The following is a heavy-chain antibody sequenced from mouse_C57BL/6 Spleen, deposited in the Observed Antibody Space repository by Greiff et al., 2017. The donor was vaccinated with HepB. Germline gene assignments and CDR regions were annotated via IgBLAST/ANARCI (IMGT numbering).Heavy chain of an antibody. CDR1: GYSITSGYY. J-gene: IGHJ4*01. CDR3: ARVRPYYAMDY. CDR2: ISYDGSN. V-gene: IGHV3-6*01. Sequence: EESGPGLVKPSQSLSLTCSVTGYSITSGYYWNWIRQFPGNKLEWMGYISYDGSNNYNPSLKNRISITRDTSKNQFFLKLNSVTTEDTATYYCARVRPYYAMDYWGQGTSVTVSS.